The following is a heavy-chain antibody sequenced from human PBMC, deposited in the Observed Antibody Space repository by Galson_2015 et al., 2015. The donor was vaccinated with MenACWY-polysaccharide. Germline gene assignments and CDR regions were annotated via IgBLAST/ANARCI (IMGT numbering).Heavy chain of an antibody. V-gene: IGHV3-33*05. Sequence: SLRLSCAGSGFTFRTYGIHWVRQAPGKGLEWVAAIQNDGSKQYYADSDSVKGRFTISRDNSKNTVFLQMNSLGVEDTAIYYCARDNWMCGSWCDTFDSWGQGALVTVSS. CDR2: IQNDGSKQ. CDR1: GFTFRTYG. D-gene: IGHD2-15*01. CDR3: ARDNWMCGSWCDTFDS. J-gene: IGHJ4*02.